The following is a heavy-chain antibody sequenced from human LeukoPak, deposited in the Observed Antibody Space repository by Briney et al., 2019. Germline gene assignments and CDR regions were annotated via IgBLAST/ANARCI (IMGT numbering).Heavy chain of an antibody. J-gene: IGHJ4*02. D-gene: IGHD3-22*01. CDR3: ARGAGGYYDSSGYYSYFDY. CDR1: GGSISSGGYY. Sequence: PSETLSLTCTVSGGSISSGGYYWSWIRQHPGKGLEWIGYIYYSGSTYYNPSLKSRVTISVDTSKNQFSLKLSSVTAADTAVYYCARGAGGYYDSSGYYSYFDYWGQGTLATVSS. CDR2: IYYSGST. V-gene: IGHV4-31*03.